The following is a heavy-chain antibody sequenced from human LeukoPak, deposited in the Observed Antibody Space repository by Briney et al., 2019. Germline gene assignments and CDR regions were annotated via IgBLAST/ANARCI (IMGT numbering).Heavy chain of an antibody. J-gene: IGHJ4*02. Sequence: PGTSLRLSCVASGFSFGGYGMNWVRQAPGKGLEWVAVIWYNGQNKYYSDFVRGRFTISRDTSKNTLYLQMNSLRAEDTAVYYCARDLGGCTNGLCSYYFDHWGQGTLVTVSS. D-gene: IGHD2-8*01. CDR1: GFSFGGYG. CDR3: ARDLGGCTNGLCSYYFDH. CDR2: IWYNGQNK. V-gene: IGHV3-33*01.